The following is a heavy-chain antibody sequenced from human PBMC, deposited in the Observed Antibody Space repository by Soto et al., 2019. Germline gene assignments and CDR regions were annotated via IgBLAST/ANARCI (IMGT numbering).Heavy chain of an antibody. D-gene: IGHD3-22*01. CDR3: AHRLASPYYYRCRGSSFDY. J-gene: IGHJ4*02. CDR1: GFSLSTYGVS. V-gene: IGHV2-5*02. Sequence: QITLKESGPTLVKPTQTLTLTCTFSGFSLSTYGVSVGWIRQPPGKALEWLALIYWDNDKYYSPSLKSRLTITKDTSENQVVLTMTNMDPVDTATYYCAHRLASPYYYRCRGSSFDYWGQGTLVTVSS. CDR2: IYWDNDK.